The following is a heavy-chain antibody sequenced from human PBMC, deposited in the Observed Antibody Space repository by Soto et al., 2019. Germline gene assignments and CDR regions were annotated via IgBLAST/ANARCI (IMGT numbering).Heavy chain of an antibody. Sequence: PGGSLRLSCSASGFTFSSYAMHWVRQAPGKGLEYVSAISSNGGSTYYADSVKGRFTISRDNSKNTLYLQMSSLRAEDTAVYYCVKALRSGYSSSWYVGVVGVPRRFEHWCQGPLVTVSS. CDR3: VKALRSGYSSSWYVGVVGVPRRFEH. CDR2: ISSNGGST. J-gene: IGHJ4*02. V-gene: IGHV3-64D*08. D-gene: IGHD6-13*01. CDR1: GFTFSSYA.